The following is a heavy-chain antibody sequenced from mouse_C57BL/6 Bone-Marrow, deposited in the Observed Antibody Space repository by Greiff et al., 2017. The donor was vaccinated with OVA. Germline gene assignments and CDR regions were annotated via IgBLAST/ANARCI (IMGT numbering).Heavy chain of an antibody. Sequence: EVHLVESGGGLVKPGGSLKLSCAASGFTFSDYGMHWVRPAPEKGLEWVAYLSSGSSTFYYADTVKGRFTISRDNAKNTLFLQMTSVRSEDTAMYYCAMIYYDYEGGFDYWGQGTTLTVSS. J-gene: IGHJ2*01. D-gene: IGHD2-4*01. CDR2: LSSGSSTF. V-gene: IGHV5-17*01. CDR3: AMIYYDYEGGFDY. CDR1: GFTFSDYG.